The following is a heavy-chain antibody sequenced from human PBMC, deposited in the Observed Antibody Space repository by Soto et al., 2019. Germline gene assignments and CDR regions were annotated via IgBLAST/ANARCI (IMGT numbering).Heavy chain of an antibody. D-gene: IGHD1-26*01. CDR2: FSGSGDST. Sequence: GGSLRLSCAASGFTFSNYAMSWVRQAPGKGLEWVSAFSGSGDSTFYADSVKGRFTVSRDNSKKTLYLQLNSLRDEDTAVYYCARDAGELPVGTVGGFVFWGRVPLVTVSS. J-gene: IGHJ4*02. CDR1: GFTFSNYA. CDR3: ARDAGELPVGTVGGFVF. V-gene: IGHV3-23*01.